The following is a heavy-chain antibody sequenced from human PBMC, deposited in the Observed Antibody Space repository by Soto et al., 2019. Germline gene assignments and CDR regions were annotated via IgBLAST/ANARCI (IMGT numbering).Heavy chain of an antibody. D-gene: IGHD6-19*01. CDR3: AREGVYSSGLMGPYYFDY. V-gene: IGHV3-30-3*01. J-gene: IGHJ4*02. Sequence: GGSLRLSCAASGFTFSSYAMHWVRQAPGKGLEWVAVISYDGSNKYYADSVKGRFTISRDNSKNTLYLQMNSLRAEDTAVYYCAREGVYSSGLMGPYYFDYWGQGTLVTVSS. CDR1: GFTFSSYA. CDR2: ISYDGSNK.